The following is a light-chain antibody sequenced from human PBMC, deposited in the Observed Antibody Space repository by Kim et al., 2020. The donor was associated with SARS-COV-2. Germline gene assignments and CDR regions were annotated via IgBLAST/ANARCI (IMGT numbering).Light chain of an antibody. V-gene: IGKV1-5*01. CDR2: DAS. CDR3: QQYKNYFWT. J-gene: IGKJ1*01. Sequence: DIQMTQSPSGLSASVGDRVTITCRASQSINSWLAWYQQKPGKAPQVLIYDASNLESGVPSRFSGSGSGTEFTLTINSLQPDDFGTYYCQQYKNYFWTFGQGTKVDIK. CDR1: QSINSW.